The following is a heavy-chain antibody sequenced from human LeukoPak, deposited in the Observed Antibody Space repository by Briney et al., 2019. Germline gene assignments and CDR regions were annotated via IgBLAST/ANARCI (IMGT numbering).Heavy chain of an antibody. CDR2: ISGSGGTT. V-gene: IGHV3-23*01. CDR1: GFTFSSYA. CDR3: AKGVLGLASAFDI. J-gene: IGHJ3*02. D-gene: IGHD3-16*01. Sequence: GGSLRLSCEASGFTFSSYAMSWVRQAPGKGLEWVSAISGSGGTTYYADSVKGRFTIPRDNTKNTLYLQMNSLRVEDTAVYYCAKGVLGLASAFDIWGQGTMVTVSS.